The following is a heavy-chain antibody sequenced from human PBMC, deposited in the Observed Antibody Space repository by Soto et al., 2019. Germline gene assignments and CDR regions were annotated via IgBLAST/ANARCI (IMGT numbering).Heavy chain of an antibody. Sequence: PSETLSLTCAVYGGSFSGYYWSWIRQPPGKGLEWIGEINHSGSTNYNPSLKSRVTISVDTSKNQFSLKLSSVTAADTAVYYCARASPRSYDFWSGYPYGMDVWGQGTTVTVSS. D-gene: IGHD3-3*01. CDR1: GGSFSGYY. CDR2: INHSGST. CDR3: ARASPRSYDFWSGYPYGMDV. V-gene: IGHV4-34*01. J-gene: IGHJ6*02.